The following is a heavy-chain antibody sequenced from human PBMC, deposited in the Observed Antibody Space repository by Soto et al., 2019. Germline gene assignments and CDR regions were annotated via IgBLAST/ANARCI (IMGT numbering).Heavy chain of an antibody. CDR1: GFTFDRYA. V-gene: IGHV3-48*02. CDR3: ARDHRWAFDY. J-gene: IGHJ4*02. D-gene: IGHD3-16*01. CDR2: ISPGSATV. Sequence: EVQLVESGGGLVQPGGYLRLFCVGSGFTFDRYAMDWVRQAPGKGLEGLSWISPGSATVEYSDFVTGRFTMSRDDAKNLLNLQMNSLKDEDTAVYYCARDHRWAFDYWGQGTRVTVTS.